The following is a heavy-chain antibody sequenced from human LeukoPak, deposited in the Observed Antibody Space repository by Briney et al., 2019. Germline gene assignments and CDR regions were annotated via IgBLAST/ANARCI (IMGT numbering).Heavy chain of an antibody. CDR2: ISYDGSNK. Sequence: SGGSLRLSCAASGFTFSSYAMHWVRQAPGKGLEWVAVISYDGSNKYCADSVKGRFTISRDNSRNTVYLQMNSLRAEDTAVYYCANDLGWIQLNLGRGQGTLVTVSS. D-gene: IGHD5-18*01. V-gene: IGHV3-30*04. CDR3: ANDLGWIQLNLG. J-gene: IGHJ4*02. CDR1: GFTFSSYA.